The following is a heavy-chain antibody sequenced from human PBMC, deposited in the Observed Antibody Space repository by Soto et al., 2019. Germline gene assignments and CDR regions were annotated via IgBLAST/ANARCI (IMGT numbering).Heavy chain of an antibody. CDR2: ISDSGATT. V-gene: IGHV3-23*01. CDR3: AKEDTSSGSLDY. CDR1: GFPFGENA. J-gene: IGHJ4*02. Sequence: PGGSLRLSCAASGFPFGENAMSWVRQAPGKGLEWVSGISDSGATTYYADSVRGRFTISRDNSKNTLYLQMKSLRAEDSASYYCAKEDTSSGSLDYWGQRALVTVSS. D-gene: IGHD6-19*01.